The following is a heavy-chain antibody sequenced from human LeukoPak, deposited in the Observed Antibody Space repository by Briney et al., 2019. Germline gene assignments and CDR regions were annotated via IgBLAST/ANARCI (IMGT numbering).Heavy chain of an antibody. CDR3: ANGDDIWSGCSYYFDY. J-gene: IGHJ4*02. D-gene: IGHD3-3*01. CDR1: GFTFSSYA. CDR2: ISGSGGST. Sequence: GGSLRLSCAASGFTFSSYAMSWVRQAPGKGLEWVSAISGSGGSTYYADSVKDRFTISRDNSKNTLYLQMNSLRAEDTAVYYCANGDDIWSGCSYYFDYWGQGTLVTVSS. V-gene: IGHV3-23*01.